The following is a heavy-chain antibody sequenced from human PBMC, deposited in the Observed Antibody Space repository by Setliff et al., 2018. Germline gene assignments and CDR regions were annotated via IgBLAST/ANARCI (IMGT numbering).Heavy chain of an antibody. CDR3: AKDGGSAWYNY. J-gene: IGHJ4*02. CDR1: GFSFSGYD. Sequence: SLRLSCAASGFSFSGYDMHWVRQAPGKGLEWVAFIRFDGSSNNYVDSVKGRFTISRDNSKNMLYLQMNSLRLEDTAIYYCAKDGGSAWYNYWGQGTLVTVSS. V-gene: IGHV3-30*02. D-gene: IGHD6-19*01. CDR2: IRFDGSSN.